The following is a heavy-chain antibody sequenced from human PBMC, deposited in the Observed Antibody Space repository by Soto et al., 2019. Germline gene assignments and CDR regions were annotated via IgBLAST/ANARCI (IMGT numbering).Heavy chain of an antibody. CDR2: ISAYNGNT. Sequence: QVQLVQSGAEVKKPGASVKVSCKASGYTFTSYGISWVRQAPGQGLEWMGWISAYNGNTNYAQKLQGRVTMTTDTSTSTDYMELRSLRSDDTAVYYCARVLITMMEGNWFDPWGQGTLVTVSS. V-gene: IGHV1-18*04. CDR3: ARVLITMMEGNWFDP. D-gene: IGHD3-22*01. J-gene: IGHJ5*02. CDR1: GYTFTSYG.